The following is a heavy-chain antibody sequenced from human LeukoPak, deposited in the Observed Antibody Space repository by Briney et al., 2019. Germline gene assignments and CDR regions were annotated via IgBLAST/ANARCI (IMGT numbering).Heavy chain of an antibody. D-gene: IGHD6-19*01. V-gene: IGHV3-9*01. CDR1: GSTFDNYA. CDR3: AKDIGQWLRLCDY. Sequence: PGGSVRLSCAASGSTFDNYAMHWVRQAPGKGLEWVSGISWNSGSIGYADSVKGRFTISRENAKNSLYLQMDSLRAEDTALYYCAKDIGQWLRLCDYWGQGTLVTVSS. J-gene: IGHJ4*02. CDR2: ISWNSGSI.